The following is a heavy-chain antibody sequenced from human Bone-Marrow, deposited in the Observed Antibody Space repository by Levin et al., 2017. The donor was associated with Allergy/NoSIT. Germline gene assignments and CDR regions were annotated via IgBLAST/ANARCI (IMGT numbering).Heavy chain of an antibody. CDR2: INPNSGDT. J-gene: IGHJ3*02. CDR1: GYTFTDYF. CDR3: ARISSAAFDM. Sequence: PGESLKISCKASGYTFTDYFIHWVRLAHGQGLEWMGWINPNSGDTDSSQNFQGTVTMTRDTSISTAYMEVTSLTSNDTALYYCARISSAAFDMWGQGTVVTVSS. D-gene: IGHD6-19*01. V-gene: IGHV1-2*02.